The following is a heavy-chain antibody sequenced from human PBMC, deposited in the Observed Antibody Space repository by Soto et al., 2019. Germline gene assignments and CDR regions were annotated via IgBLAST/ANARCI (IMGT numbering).Heavy chain of an antibody. Sequence: GGSLRLSCAASGFTFSSYAMSWVRQAPGKGLEWVSAISGSGGSTYYADSVKGRFTISRDNSKNTLYLQMNSLKSEYTAVYYCAKESYGDDGADYWGQGTLVTVSS. CDR3: AKESYGDDGADY. D-gene: IGHD4-17*01. CDR1: GFTFSSYA. CDR2: ISGSGGST. V-gene: IGHV3-23*01. J-gene: IGHJ4*02.